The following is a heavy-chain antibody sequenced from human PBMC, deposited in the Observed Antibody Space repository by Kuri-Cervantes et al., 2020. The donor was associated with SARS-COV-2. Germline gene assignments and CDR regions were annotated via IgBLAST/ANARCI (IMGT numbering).Heavy chain of an antibody. Sequence: GGSLRLSCAASGFTFSSYAMSWVRQAPGKGLEWVSAISGSGGSTYYADSVKGRFTISRDNSKNTLYLQMNSLRAEDTAVYYCATAVPYCGGDCYPAVGGMDVWGQGTTVTVSS. CDR3: ATAVPYCGGDCYPAVGGMDV. D-gene: IGHD2-21*02. CDR1: GFTFSSYA. V-gene: IGHV3-23*01. J-gene: IGHJ6*02. CDR2: ISGSGGST.